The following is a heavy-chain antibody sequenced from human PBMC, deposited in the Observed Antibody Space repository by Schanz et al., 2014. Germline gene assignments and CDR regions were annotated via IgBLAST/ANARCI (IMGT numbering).Heavy chain of an antibody. V-gene: IGHV3-30*03. CDR3: ARDRGYCSGGSCLTFDY. J-gene: IGHJ4*02. D-gene: IGHD2-15*01. CDR2: MSYDGSIK. Sequence: VQLVESGGGFVQPGGSLGLSCVVSGFTVSSDHMSWVRQAPGKGLEWVAAMSYDGSIKYYGDSVKGRFTISRDNSKNTLYLQMNTLRAEDTAVYYCARDRGYCSGGSCLTFDYWGQGTLVTVSS. CDR1: GFTVSSDH.